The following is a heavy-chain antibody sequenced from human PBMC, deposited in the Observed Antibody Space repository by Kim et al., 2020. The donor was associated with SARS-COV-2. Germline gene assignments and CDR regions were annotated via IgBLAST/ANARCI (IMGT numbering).Heavy chain of an antibody. CDR3: AKTGQLDS. D-gene: IGHD5-18*01. J-gene: IGHJ4*02. Sequence: NYADSGKGRFTISRDNSKNTLYLQMNSLRAEDTAVYYCAKTGQLDSWGQGTLVTVSS. V-gene: IGHV3-23*01.